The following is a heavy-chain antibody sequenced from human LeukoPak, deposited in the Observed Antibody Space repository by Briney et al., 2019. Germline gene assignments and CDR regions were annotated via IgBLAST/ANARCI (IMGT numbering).Heavy chain of an antibody. Sequence: SETLSLTCNVSGGSLSSPYWSWVRQSPEKGLEWIGQIYHTGSTHYNPYLRSRFAISVDTSKNKLFLNVKSVNAADTAVYYCAIEGRWGMKCFLDFWGKGT. CDR3: AIEGRWGMKCFLDF. CDR1: GGSLSSPY. CDR2: IYHTGST. D-gene: IGHD3/OR15-3a*01. J-gene: IGHJ4*02. V-gene: IGHV4-59*11.